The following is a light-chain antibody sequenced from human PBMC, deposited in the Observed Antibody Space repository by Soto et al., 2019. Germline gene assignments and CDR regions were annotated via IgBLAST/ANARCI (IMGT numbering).Light chain of an antibody. Sequence: DIQMTQSPPTLSASVGDRVTITCRASQSIGSWLAWYQQKPGKAPNLLIYKASTLESGVPTSFSGSGSGTEFTLAISSLQPDDFATYYCQQYSTYPRTFGQGTKVEIK. J-gene: IGKJ1*01. CDR3: QQYSTYPRT. CDR1: QSIGSW. CDR2: KAS. V-gene: IGKV1-5*03.